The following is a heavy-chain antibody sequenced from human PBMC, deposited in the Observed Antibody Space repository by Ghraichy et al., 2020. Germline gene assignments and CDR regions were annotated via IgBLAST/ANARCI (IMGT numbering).Heavy chain of an antibody. CDR1: GFTFSHHY. J-gene: IGHJ4*02. CDR3: ARESSSAYSAYDY. CDR2: IKQDGSDK. D-gene: IGHD5-12*01. Sequence: GESLNISCAASGFTFSHHYMTWVRQAPGKGLEWVANIKQDGSDKFYVDSVKGRFTISRDNAKNSLFLQMNSLRAEDTALYYCARESSSAYSAYDYWGQGTLVTVSS. V-gene: IGHV3-7*03.